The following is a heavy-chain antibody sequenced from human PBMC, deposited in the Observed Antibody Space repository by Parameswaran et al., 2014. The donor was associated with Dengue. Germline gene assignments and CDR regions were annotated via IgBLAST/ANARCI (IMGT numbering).Heavy chain of an antibody. CDR3: ARGPHLDY. D-gene: IGHD3-3*01. CDR2: ISNSSSYI. J-gene: IGHJ4*02. Sequence: VRQAPGKGLEWVSSISNSSSYIYYADSVKGRFTISRDNAKNSLYLQMNSLRAEDTAVYYCARGPHLDYWGQGTLVTVSS. V-gene: IGHV3-21*01.